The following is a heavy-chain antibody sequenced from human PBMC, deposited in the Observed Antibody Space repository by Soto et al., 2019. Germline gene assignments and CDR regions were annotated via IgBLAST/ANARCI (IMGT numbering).Heavy chain of an antibody. J-gene: IGHJ6*03. CDR3: ARDRKHYYYYMDV. CDR2: IYSGGST. V-gene: IGHV3-66*01. CDR1: GFPVSSNY. Sequence: PGGSLRLSCAASGFPVSSNYMSWVRQAPGKGLEWVSVIYSGGSTYYADSVKGRFTISRDNSKNTLYLQMNSLRAEDTAVYYCARDRKHYYYYMDVWGKGTTVTVSS.